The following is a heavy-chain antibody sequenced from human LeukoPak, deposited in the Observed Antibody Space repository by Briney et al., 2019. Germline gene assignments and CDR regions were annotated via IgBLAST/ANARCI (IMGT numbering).Heavy chain of an antibody. CDR1: GYTFINYG. D-gene: IGHD5-18*01. J-gene: IGHJ4*02. CDR3: ARSQYSYGSFDY. Sequence: GASVKVSCKASGYTFINYGISWVRQAPGQGLEWMGWSSTYNGNTNGAQKLQGRGTMTTDTSTSTAYMELRSLRSDDTAVYYCARSQYSYGSFDYWGQGTLVTVSS. V-gene: IGHV1-18*01. CDR2: SSTYNGNT.